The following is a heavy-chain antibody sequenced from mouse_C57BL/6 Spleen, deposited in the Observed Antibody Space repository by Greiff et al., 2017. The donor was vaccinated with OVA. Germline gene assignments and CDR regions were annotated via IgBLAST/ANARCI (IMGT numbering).Heavy chain of an antibody. D-gene: IGHD2-4*01. CDR2: IYPGSGST. Sequence: VQLQQPGAELVKPGASVKMSCKASGYTFTSYWITWVKQRPGQGLEWIGDIYPGSGSTNYNEKFKSKATLTVDTSSSTAYMQLSSLTSEDSAVYYCARGGIYYDYDEAWFAYWGQGTLVTVSA. CDR1: GYTFTSYW. V-gene: IGHV1-55*01. J-gene: IGHJ3*01. CDR3: ARGGIYYDYDEAWFAY.